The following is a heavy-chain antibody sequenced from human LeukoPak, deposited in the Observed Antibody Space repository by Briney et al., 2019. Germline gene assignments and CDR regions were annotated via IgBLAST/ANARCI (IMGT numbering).Heavy chain of an antibody. CDR2: ISYDGSNK. CDR1: GFTFSSYA. J-gene: IGHJ4*02. V-gene: IGHV3-30-3*01. CDR3: ARGRSIDSMRQLIFDY. D-gene: IGHD3-16*01. Sequence: GGSLRLSCAASGFTFSSYAMHRVRQAPGKGLEWVAVISYDGSNKYYADSVKGRFTISRDNSKNTLYLQMNSLRAEDTAVYYCARGRSIDSMRQLIFDYWGQGTLVTVSS.